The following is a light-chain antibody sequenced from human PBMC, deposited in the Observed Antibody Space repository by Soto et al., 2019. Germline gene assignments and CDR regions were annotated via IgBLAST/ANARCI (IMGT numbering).Light chain of an antibody. CDR1: SGSIASNY. CDR2: ENN. V-gene: IGLV6-57*01. Sequence: NFMLTQPHSVSESPGRTVTISCTRSSGSIASNYVQWYQQRPGSSPTTVIDENNQRPSGVPDRFSGSIDSSSNSASLTISGLETEDGSDSWCQSYDNSNWVFGGGTELTVL. CDR3: QSYDNSNWV. J-gene: IGLJ3*02.